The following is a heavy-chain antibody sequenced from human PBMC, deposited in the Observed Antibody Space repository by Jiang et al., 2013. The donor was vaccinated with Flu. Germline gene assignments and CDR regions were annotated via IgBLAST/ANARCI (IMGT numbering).Heavy chain of an antibody. J-gene: IGHJ5*02. CDR2: IDWDDDK. CDR1: GFSLSTSGMC. Sequence: KPTQTLTLTCTFSGFSLSTSGMCVSWIRQPPGKALEWLARIDWDDDKYYSTSLKTRLTISKDTSKNQVVLTMTNMDPVDTATYYCAHRIRYSSSWYVGWFDPWGQGTLVTVSS. CDR3: AHRIRYSSSWYVGWFDP. V-gene: IGHV2-70*12. D-gene: IGHD6-13*01.